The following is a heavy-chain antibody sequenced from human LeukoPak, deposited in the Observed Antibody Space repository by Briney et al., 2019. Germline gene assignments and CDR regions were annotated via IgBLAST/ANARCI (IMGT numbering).Heavy chain of an antibody. D-gene: IGHD5-12*01. CDR3: ARSEYSGYDMYYFDY. CDR2: IYSGGST. Sequence: SGGSLRLSCAAPGFTVSSNYMSWVRQAPGKGLEWVSVIYSGGSTYYADSVKGRFTISRDNSKNTLYLQMNSLRAEDTAVYYCARSEYSGYDMYYFDYWGQGTLVTVSS. CDR1: GFTVSSNY. J-gene: IGHJ4*02. V-gene: IGHV3-53*01.